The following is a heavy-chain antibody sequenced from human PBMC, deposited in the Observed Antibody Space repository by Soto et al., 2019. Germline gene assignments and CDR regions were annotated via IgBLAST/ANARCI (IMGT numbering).Heavy chain of an antibody. J-gene: IGHJ4*02. D-gene: IGHD2-8*01. CDR1: GFTFSSYA. CDR2: ISGSGGNT. CDR3: AKGSLRYCTNGVCYTDYFDY. Sequence: GGSLRLSCAASGFTFSSYAMSWVRQAPGKGLEWVSAISGSGGNTYYADSVKGRFTISRDNSKNTLYLQMNSLRAEDTAVYYCAKGSLRYCTNGVCYTDYFDYWGQGTLVTVSS. V-gene: IGHV3-23*01.